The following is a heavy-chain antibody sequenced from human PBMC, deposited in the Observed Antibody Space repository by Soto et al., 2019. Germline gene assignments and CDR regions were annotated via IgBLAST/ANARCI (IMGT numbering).Heavy chain of an antibody. CDR1: GYTFTSYA. Sequence: ASVKVSWKASGYTFTSYAMHWVRQAPGQRLEWMGWINAGNGNTKYSQKFQGRVTITRDTSASTAYMELSSLRSEDTAVYYCAETNRYSGYDYYGMDVWGQGTTVTVSS. CDR3: AETNRYSGYDYYGMDV. J-gene: IGHJ6*02. CDR2: INAGNGNT. V-gene: IGHV1-3*01. D-gene: IGHD1-26*01.